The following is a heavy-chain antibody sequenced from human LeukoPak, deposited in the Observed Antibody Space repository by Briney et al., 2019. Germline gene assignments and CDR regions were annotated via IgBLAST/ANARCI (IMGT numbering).Heavy chain of an antibody. Sequence: GGSLRLSCAASGFTFSSYWMTWVRQAPGKGLEWVANIKQDGSEKYYVDSVKGRFTISRDNAKNSLYLQMNSLSVEDTAVYYCASAAATHQWAIDIWGQGTMVAVSS. V-gene: IGHV3-7*01. CDR1: GFTFSSYW. CDR2: IKQDGSEK. J-gene: IGHJ3*02. CDR3: ASAAATHQWAIDI. D-gene: IGHD6-13*01.